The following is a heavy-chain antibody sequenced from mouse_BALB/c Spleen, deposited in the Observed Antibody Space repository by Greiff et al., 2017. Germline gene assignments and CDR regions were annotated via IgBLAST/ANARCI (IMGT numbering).Heavy chain of an antibody. CDR3: ARVYDGDWYFDV. J-gene: IGHJ1*01. V-gene: IGHV14-1*02. Sequence: VQLKQSGAELVRPGALVKLSCKASGFNIKDYYMHWVKQRPEQGLEWIGWIDPENGNTIYDPKFQGKASITADTSSNTAYLQLSSLTSEDTAVYYCARVYDGDWYFDVWGAGTTVTVSS. CDR1: GFNIKDYY. CDR2: IDPENGNT. D-gene: IGHD2-14*01.